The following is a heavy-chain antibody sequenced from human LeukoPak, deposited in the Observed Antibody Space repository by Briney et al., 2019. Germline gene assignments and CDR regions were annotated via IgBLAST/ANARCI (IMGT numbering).Heavy chain of an antibody. CDR3: ARGTAAATYYYYYCMDV. CDR2: IKQDGSEK. CDR1: GFTFSSYW. Sequence: GGSLRLSCAASGFTFSSYWMSWVRQAPGKGLEWVANIKQDGSEKYYVDSVKGRFTISRDNAKNSLYLQMNSLRAEDTAVYYCARGTAAATYYYYYCMDVWGKGTTVTVSS. V-gene: IGHV3-7*01. J-gene: IGHJ6*03. D-gene: IGHD6-13*01.